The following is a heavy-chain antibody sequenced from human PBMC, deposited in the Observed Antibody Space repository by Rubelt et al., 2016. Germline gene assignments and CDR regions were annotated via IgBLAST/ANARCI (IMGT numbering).Heavy chain of an antibody. D-gene: IGHD2-21*01. CDR1: GFTFSDYW. V-gene: IGHV3-21*01. CDR3: ARRLAAQYGLDL. Sequence: EVQLVESGGDLVQPGGSLRLSCAASGFTFSDYWMSWVRQAPGKGLEWVSSNSSRDTYSHYTDSVRGRFTISRDNANNSLFLQMDGLRGEDTAVYYCARRLAAQYGLDLCGQGTTVTVSS. CDR2: NSSRDTYS. J-gene: IGHJ6*02.